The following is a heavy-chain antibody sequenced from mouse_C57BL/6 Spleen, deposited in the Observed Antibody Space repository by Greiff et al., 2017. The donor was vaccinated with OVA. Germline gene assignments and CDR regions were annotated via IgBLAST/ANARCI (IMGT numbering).Heavy chain of an antibody. D-gene: IGHD2-4*01. J-gene: IGHJ3*01. V-gene: IGHV5-6*01. CDR3: ARQWERDDYDEGAWFAY. CDR2: ISSGGSYT. CDR1: GFTFSSYG. Sequence: EVQLVESGGDLVKPGGSLKLSCAASGFTFSSYGMSWVRQTPDKRLEWVATISSGGSYTYYPDSVKGRFTISRDNAKNTLYLQMSSLKSEDTAMYYCARQWERDDYDEGAWFAYWGQGTLVTVSA.